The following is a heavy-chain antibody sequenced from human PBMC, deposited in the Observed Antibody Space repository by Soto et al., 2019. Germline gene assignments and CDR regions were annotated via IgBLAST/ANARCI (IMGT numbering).Heavy chain of an antibody. CDR3: ARVPGPDSSGFGYFDY. Sequence: GASVKVSCKASGYTFTSYGISWVRQAPGQGLEWMGWISAYNGNTNYAQKLQGRVTMTTDTSTSTAYMELRSLRSDDTAVYYCARVPGPDSSGFGYFDYWGQGTLVTVSS. D-gene: IGHD6-19*01. V-gene: IGHV1-18*01. CDR2: ISAYNGNT. CDR1: GYTFTSYG. J-gene: IGHJ4*02.